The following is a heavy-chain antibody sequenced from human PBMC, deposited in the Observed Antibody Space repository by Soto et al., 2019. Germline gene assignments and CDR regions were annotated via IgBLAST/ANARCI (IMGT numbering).Heavy chain of an antibody. CDR2: IDNGGNT. CDR3: VNLSLLVAPT. J-gene: IGHJ4*02. CDR1: GRTFSINADF. D-gene: IGHD2-21*01. V-gene: IGHV4-39*01. Sequence: SETLSLTCTVSGRTFSINADFWYLAWIRQPPGKGLEWIGSIDNGGNTYYNPPLKSRVIISADTSKNQFSLSLNSVTAADTAVYYGVNLSLLVAPTWGQGILVTVSS.